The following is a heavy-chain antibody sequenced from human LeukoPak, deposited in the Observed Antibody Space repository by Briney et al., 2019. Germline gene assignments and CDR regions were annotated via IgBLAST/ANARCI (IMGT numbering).Heavy chain of an antibody. V-gene: IGHV3-23*01. CDR2: ISGSGGST. CDR1: GFTFSSYA. J-gene: IGHJ4*02. CDR3: AKDQDLIIAVAVGYYFDY. Sequence: GGSLRLSCAASGFTFSSYAMSWVRQAPGKGLEGVSAISGSGGSTYYADSVKGRFTISRDNSKNTLYLQMNSLRAEDTAVYYCAKDQDLIIAVAVGYYFDYWGQGTLVTVSS. D-gene: IGHD6-19*01.